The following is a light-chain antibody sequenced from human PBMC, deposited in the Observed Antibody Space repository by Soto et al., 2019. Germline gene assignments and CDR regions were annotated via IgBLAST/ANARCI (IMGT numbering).Light chain of an antibody. V-gene: IGKV3-15*01. CDR2: GAS. CDR3: QQYNNWPGYT. J-gene: IGKJ2*01. CDR1: QSVSSN. Sequence: EIVMTQSPATLSVSPGERATLSCRASQSVSSNLAWYQQKPGQAPRLLIYGASTRATGIPARFSGSGSGTEFTLNISSLRSEDFAVYYCQQYNNWPGYTFGQGTKLEIK.